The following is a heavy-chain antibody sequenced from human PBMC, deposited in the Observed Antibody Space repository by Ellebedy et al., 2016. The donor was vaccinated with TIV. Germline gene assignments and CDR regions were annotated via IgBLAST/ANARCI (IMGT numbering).Heavy chain of an antibody. D-gene: IGHD4-17*01. Sequence: PGGSLRLSCVASGFSFRSYWMSWVRQAPGKGLEWVANIYQDGSNQYYVDSATGRFTISRDNANKSLFLQMNSLRGEDTAVYYCARRGSYGDYAVQINSWFDRWGRGTLVTVSS. CDR1: GFSFRSYW. V-gene: IGHV3-7*01. J-gene: IGHJ5*02. CDR2: IYQDGSNQ. CDR3: ARRGSYGDYAVQINSWFDR.